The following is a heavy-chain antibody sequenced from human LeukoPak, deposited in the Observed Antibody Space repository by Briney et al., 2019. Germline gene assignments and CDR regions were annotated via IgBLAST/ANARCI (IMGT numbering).Heavy chain of an antibody. Sequence: GGSLRLACAVSGFIFSDYTMMWVRRAPRKELQWVASFTADVGTYYAASVKGRFAISRDNSRDTVSLYMNSLRVEKPAMYYFAKGSTGGKVHWFDPWGPGTLVTVSS. CDR1: GFIFSDYT. J-gene: IGHJ5*02. V-gene: IGHV3-23*01. D-gene: IGHD4-23*01. CDR3: AKGSTGGKVHWFDP. CDR2: FTADVGT.